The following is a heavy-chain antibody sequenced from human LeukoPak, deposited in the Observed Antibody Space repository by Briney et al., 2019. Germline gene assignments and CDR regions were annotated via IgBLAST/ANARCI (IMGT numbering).Heavy chain of an antibody. J-gene: IGHJ4*02. CDR1: GGSISSSSYY. D-gene: IGHD3-3*01. V-gene: IGHV4-39*01. CDR2: IYYSGST. CDR3: ARHDLSSVFGVVIIPCYFDY. Sequence: SETLSLTCTVSGGSISSSSYYWGWIRQPPGKGLEWIGSIYYSGSTYYNPSLKSRVTISVDTSKNQFSLKLSSVTAADTAVYYCARHDLSSVFGVVIIPCYFDYWGQGTLVTVSS.